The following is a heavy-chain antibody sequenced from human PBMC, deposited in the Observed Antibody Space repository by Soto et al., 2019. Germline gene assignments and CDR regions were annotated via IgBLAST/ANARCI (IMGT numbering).Heavy chain of an antibody. Sequence: QVQLQESGPGLVKPSQTLSLTCTVSGGSISSGDYYWSWIRQPPGKGLEWIGYIYYSGSTYYNPSLPGRVPISVDPSKNQFSLKLSSVTAADTAVYYCARAKGIVVTEDDYYFDYWGQGTLVTVSS. CDR1: GGSISSGDYY. J-gene: IGHJ4*02. V-gene: IGHV4-30-4*01. D-gene: IGHD2-21*02. CDR2: IYYSGST. CDR3: ARAKGIVVTEDDYYFDY.